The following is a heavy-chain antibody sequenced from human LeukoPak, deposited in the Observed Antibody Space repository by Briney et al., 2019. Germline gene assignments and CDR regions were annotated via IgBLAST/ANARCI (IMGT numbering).Heavy chain of an antibody. CDR3: ARGHRLRGSRISRWFDP. CDR2: IYYSGST. Sequence: PSETLSLTCTVSGGSISSYYWSWIRQPPGKGLEWIGYIYYSGSTNYNPSLKSRVTISVDTSKNQFSLKLSSVTAADTAVYYCARGHRLRGSRISRWFDPWGQGTLVTVSS. J-gene: IGHJ5*02. V-gene: IGHV4-59*08. D-gene: IGHD3-10*01. CDR1: GGSISSYY.